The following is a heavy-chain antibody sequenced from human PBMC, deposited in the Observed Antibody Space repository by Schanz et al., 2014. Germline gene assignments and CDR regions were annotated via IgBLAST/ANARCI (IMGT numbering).Heavy chain of an antibody. CDR1: GFTVSNSY. D-gene: IGHD3-9*01. CDR2: IGGSGDST. V-gene: IGHV3-23*04. J-gene: IGHJ4*02. Sequence: EAQLVESGGGVVQPGGSLRLSCAASGFTVSNSYIHWVRQAPGKGLEWVSGIGGSGDSTHYADSVKGRFIISRDNSKNTLYLQVNSLRAEDTAVYYCAKHVRSLTGNDYWGQGTLVTVSS. CDR3: AKHVRSLTGNDY.